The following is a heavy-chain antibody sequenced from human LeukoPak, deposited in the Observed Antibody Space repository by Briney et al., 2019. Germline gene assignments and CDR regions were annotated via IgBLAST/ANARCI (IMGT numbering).Heavy chain of an antibody. CDR1: GYTFTSYD. J-gene: IGHJ3*02. Sequence: ASVKVSCKASGYTFTSYDINWVRQATGQGLEWMGWMNPNSGNTGYAQKFQGRVTMTRDTSTSTVYMELSSLRSEDTAVYYCAREYGWDDSSGYGAFDIWGQGTMVTVSS. V-gene: IGHV1-8*01. CDR2: MNPNSGNT. D-gene: IGHD3-22*01. CDR3: AREYGWDDSSGYGAFDI.